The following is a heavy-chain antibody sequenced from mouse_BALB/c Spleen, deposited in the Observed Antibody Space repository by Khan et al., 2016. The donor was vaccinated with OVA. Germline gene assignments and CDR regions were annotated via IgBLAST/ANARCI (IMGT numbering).Heavy chain of an antibody. J-gene: IGHJ2*01. CDR2: INPYNGAT. CDR1: GYRFTSYI. CDR3: ARGNWQSYYFDY. D-gene: IGHD4-1*01. Sequence: VQLQQSGPELVKPGTSVKMSCKASGYRFTSYIIHWVKQRPGQGLEWIGYINPYNGATKYNEKFKGKATLTSDKPSNTAYMELSSLTSEDSAVYYCARGNWQSYYFDYWGQGTTLTVSS. V-gene: IGHV1S136*01.